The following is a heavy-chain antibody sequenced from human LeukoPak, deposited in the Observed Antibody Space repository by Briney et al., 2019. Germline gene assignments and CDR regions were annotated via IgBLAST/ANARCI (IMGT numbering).Heavy chain of an antibody. J-gene: IGHJ4*02. CDR1: GFSFSDHY. Sequence: GGSLRLSCAASGFSFSDHYMSWIRQAPWKGLEGVSYMSSGGNPIYYADSVKGRFTIYRDNAKNSLYLQMNNLRAEDTAVYYCARDRVGSSTSCYDYWGQGTLVTVSS. CDR2: MSSGGNPI. D-gene: IGHD2-2*01. V-gene: IGHV3-11*01. CDR3: ARDRVGSSTSCYDY.